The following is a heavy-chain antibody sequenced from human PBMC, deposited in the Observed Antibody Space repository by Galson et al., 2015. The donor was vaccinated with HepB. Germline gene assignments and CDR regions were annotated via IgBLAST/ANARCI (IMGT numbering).Heavy chain of an antibody. D-gene: IGHD3-22*01. J-gene: IGHJ3*02. Sequence: SLRLSCAASGLTFSSYSMNWVRQAPGKGLEWVSSISSSSSYIYYADSVKGRFTISRDNAKNSLYLQMNSLRAEDTAVYYCARGTTYYYDSRDDAFDIWGQGTMVTVSS. CDR2: ISSSSSYI. CDR1: GLTFSSYS. CDR3: ARGTTYYYDSRDDAFDI. V-gene: IGHV3-21*04.